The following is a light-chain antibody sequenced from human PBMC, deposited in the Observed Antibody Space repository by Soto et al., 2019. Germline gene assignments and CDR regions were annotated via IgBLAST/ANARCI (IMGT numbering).Light chain of an antibody. CDR1: QSISSW. Sequence: DIQMTQSPSTLSASVGDRVTITCRASQSISSWLAWYQQKPGKPPKILIYDASSLESGVPSRFSGSGSGTEFTLTISRLQPDDFATYYCQQYNSYSGTFGQGTKVDIK. CDR3: QQYNSYSGT. CDR2: DAS. J-gene: IGKJ1*01. V-gene: IGKV1-5*01.